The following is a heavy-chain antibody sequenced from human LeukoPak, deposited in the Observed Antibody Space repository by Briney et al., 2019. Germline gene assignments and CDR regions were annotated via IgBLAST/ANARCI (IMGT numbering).Heavy chain of an antibody. CDR3: ARDKIVGATHFDY. CDR1: GFTFSNHW. Sequence: GGSLRLSCAASGFTFSNHWMSWVRQAPGKGLEWVANINQDGSEMYYVDSVKGRFTISRDNAKNSLSLQMNSLRAEDTAVYYCARDKIVGATHFDYWGQGTLVTVSS. V-gene: IGHV3-7*01. D-gene: IGHD1-26*01. J-gene: IGHJ4*02. CDR2: INQDGSEM.